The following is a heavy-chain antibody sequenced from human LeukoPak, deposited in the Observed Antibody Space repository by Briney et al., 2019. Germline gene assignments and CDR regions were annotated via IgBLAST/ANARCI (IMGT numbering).Heavy chain of an antibody. J-gene: IGHJ3*02. D-gene: IGHD3-22*01. V-gene: IGHV1-18*01. CDR1: GYTFTSYG. CDR2: ISAYNGNT. Sequence: ASVKVSCKASGYTFTSYGISWVRQAPGQGLEWMGWISAYNGNTNYAQKLQDRVTMTTDTSTSTAYMELRSLRSDDTAVYYCARADYDWRAFDIWGQGTMVTVSS. CDR3: ARADYDWRAFDI.